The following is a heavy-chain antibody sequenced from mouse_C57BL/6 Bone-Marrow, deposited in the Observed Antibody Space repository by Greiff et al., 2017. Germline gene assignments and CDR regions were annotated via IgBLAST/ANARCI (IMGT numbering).Heavy chain of an antibody. V-gene: IGHV1-7*01. CDR3: ARVEFAY. CDR1: GYSFTSYW. J-gene: IGHJ3*01. CDR2: INPSSGYS. Sequence: QVQLKQSGAELAKPGASVKLSCTASGYSFTSYWMHWVKHRPGQGLEWIGYINPSSGYSKYNQKFKDKAKLTANKSSSTAYMQLSSLTYEDSAVYYCARVEFAYWGQGTLGTVSA.